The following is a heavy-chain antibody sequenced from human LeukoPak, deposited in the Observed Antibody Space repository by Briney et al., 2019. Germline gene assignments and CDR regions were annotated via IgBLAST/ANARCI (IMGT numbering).Heavy chain of an antibody. J-gene: IGHJ4*02. CDR1: GFTFSDSY. V-gene: IGHV3-11*06. CDR2: ISSSSSDT. D-gene: IGHD2-2*01. Sequence: GGSLRLSCAASGFTFSDSYMSWIRQAPGKGLEWVSYISSSSSDTNYADSVKGRFTISRDNAKNSLYLQMNSLRAEDTAVYYCARGGPAAMGMSNFDYWGQGTLVTVSS. CDR3: ARGGPAAMGMSNFDY.